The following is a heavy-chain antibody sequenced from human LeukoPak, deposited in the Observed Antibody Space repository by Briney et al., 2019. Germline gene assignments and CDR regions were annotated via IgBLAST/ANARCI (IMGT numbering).Heavy chain of an antibody. J-gene: IGHJ4*02. CDR1: GYIFTSYF. V-gene: IGHV1-46*01. CDR2: INPSGGST. D-gene: IGHD4-17*01. Sequence: GASVKVSCKASGYIFTSYFMHWVRQAPGQGLEWMGIINPSGGSTSYSQKFQGRVTITRDTSTSTVYMELSSLRSEDTAVYYCARGQTTGSFDYWGQGTLVTVPS. CDR3: ARGQTTGSFDY.